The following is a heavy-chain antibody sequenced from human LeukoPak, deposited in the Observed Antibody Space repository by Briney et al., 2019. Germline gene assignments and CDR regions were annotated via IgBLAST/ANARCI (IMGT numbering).Heavy chain of an antibody. Sequence: PSETLSLTCAVYGGSFRGYYWSWIRQPPGKRLYWIGEINHSGSTNYNPSLKSRVTISVDTSKNQFSLKLSSVTAADTAVYYCARAGATVVTASNWFDPWGQGTLVTVSS. D-gene: IGHD2-21*02. J-gene: IGHJ5*02. CDR3: ARAGATVVTASNWFDP. CDR2: INHSGST. V-gene: IGHV4-34*01. CDR1: GGSFRGYY.